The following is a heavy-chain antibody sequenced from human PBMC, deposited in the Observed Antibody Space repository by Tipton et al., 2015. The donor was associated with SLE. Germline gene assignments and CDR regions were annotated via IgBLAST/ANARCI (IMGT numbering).Heavy chain of an antibody. CDR1: GGSFSGYY. J-gene: IGHJ6*03. CDR2: LNHGGSI. CDR3: ARAGSYPYYYYYMDV. V-gene: IGHV4-34*01. Sequence: TLSLTCVVYGGSFSGYYWSWIRQPPGKGLEWVGELNHGGSINYNPSLKSRVTISVDTSKNQFSLKLSSVTAADTAVYYCARAGSYPYYYYYMDVWGKGTTVTVSS. D-gene: IGHD1-26*01.